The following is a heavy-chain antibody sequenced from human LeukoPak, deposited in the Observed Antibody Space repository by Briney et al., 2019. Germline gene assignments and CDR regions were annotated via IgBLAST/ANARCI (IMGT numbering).Heavy chain of an antibody. D-gene: IGHD3-9*01. J-gene: IGHJ4*02. V-gene: IGHV3-30*04. CDR1: GFTFSSYA. CDR3: ARDVEILTGGWNFDY. CDR2: ISYDGSNK. Sequence: PGRSLRLSCAASGFTFSSYAMHWVRQAPGKGLEWVAVISYDGSNKYYADSVKGRFTISRDNPKNTLYLQMNSLRAEDTAVYYCARDVEILTGGWNFDYWGQGTLVTVSS.